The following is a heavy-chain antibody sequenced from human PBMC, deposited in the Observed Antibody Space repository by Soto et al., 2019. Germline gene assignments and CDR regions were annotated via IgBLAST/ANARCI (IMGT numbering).Heavy chain of an antibody. J-gene: IGHJ4*02. Sequence: SETRSLTCTVTGGSINTYYWSWIRQPPGKGLEWIGYFYYSGSPNYNPSLKSRVTISADTSKNQFSLKLSSVTAADTAVYYCAREGYYDSSGYYVGHGKFLDDWGQGMLVT. V-gene: IGHV4-59*12. CDR1: GGSINTYY. D-gene: IGHD3-22*01. CDR3: AREGYYDSSGYYVGHGKFLDD. CDR2: FYYSGSP.